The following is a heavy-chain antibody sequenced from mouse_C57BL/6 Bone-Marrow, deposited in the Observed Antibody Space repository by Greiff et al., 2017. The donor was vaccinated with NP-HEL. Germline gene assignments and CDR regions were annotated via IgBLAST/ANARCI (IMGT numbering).Heavy chain of an antibody. Sequence: EVKLVESGGGLVKPGGSLKLSCAASGFTFSSYAMSWVRQTPEKRLEWVATISDGGSYTYYPDNVKGRFTISRDNAKNNLYLQMSHLKSEDTAMYYCASYGYWYFDVWGTGTTVTVSS. CDR3: ASYGYWYFDV. J-gene: IGHJ1*03. D-gene: IGHD1-1*02. CDR2: ISDGGSYT. V-gene: IGHV5-4*03. CDR1: GFTFSSYA.